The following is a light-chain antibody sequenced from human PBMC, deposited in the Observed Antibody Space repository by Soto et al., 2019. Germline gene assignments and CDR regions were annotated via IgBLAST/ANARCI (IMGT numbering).Light chain of an antibody. J-gene: IGLJ2*01. CDR2: EVS. CDR1: SSDIGSYNY. CDR3: SSYASRSTI. V-gene: IGLV2-14*01. Sequence: QSALTQPASVSGSPGQSITISCTGTSSDIGSYNYVSWYQQHPGKAPKLIIYEVSNRPSGVSNRFSGSKSGNTTSLTISGLQAEDEADYYCSSYASRSTIFAGGTKLTVL.